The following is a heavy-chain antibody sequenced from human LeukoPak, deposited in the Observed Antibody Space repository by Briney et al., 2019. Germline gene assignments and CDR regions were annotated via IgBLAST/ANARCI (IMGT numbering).Heavy chain of an antibody. V-gene: IGHV1-24*01. J-gene: IGHJ5*02. CDR2: FDPEDGET. CDR3: ATLSFLGRRDWFDP. Sequence: GASVKVSCRVSGYTLTELSMHWVRQAPGKGLEWMGGFDPEDGETIYAQKFQGRVTMTEDTSTDTAHMELSSLRSEDTAVYYCATLSFLGRRDWFDPWGQGTLVTVSS. CDR1: GYTLTELS. D-gene: IGHD3-16*02.